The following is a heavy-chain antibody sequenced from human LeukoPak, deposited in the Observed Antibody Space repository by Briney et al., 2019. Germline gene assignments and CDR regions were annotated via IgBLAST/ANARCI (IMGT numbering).Heavy chain of an antibody. CDR1: GFTFSDYY. V-gene: IGHV3-11*04. Sequence: SGGSLRLSCAASGFTFSDYYMSWIRQAPGKGLEWISYISSGGSTIYYADSVRGQFTISRDNAQNSLYLEMSSLRAEDTAIYYCARGRPGSNDGAVDLWGQGILVTVSS. J-gene: IGHJ4*02. D-gene: IGHD1-1*01. CDR3: ARGRPGSNDGAVDL. CDR2: ISSGGSTI.